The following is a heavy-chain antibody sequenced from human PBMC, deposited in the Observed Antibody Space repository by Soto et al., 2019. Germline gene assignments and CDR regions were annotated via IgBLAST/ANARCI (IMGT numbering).Heavy chain of an antibody. J-gene: IGHJ4*02. Sequence: GGSLRLSCAASGFTFDDYAMHWVRQAPGKGLEWVSGISWNTAGIGYADSVKGRFTISRDNAKNSLYLQMNSLRAEDTALYYCAKGRSSHYFDYWGQGTLVTVYS. CDR3: AKGRSSHYFDY. CDR2: ISWNTAGI. V-gene: IGHV3-9*01. CDR1: GFTFDDYA.